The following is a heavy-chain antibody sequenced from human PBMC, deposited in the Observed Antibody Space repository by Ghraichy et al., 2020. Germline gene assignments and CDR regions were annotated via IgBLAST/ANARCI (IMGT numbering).Heavy chain of an antibody. CDR1: GDSVSSNSAA. J-gene: IGHJ4*02. CDR3: ARDIAVAGTAISFVFDY. Sequence: SQTLSLTCAISGDSVSSNSAAWNWIRHSPSRGLEWLGRTYYRSKWYNDYAVSVKSRITINPDTSKNQFSLQLNSVTPEDTAVYYCARDIAVAGTAISFVFDYWGQGTLVTVSS. D-gene: IGHD6-19*01. CDR2: TYYRSKWYN. V-gene: IGHV6-1*01.